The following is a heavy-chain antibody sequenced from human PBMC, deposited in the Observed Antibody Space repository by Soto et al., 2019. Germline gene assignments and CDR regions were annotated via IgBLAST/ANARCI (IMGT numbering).Heavy chain of an antibody. CDR3: ARLVSAGVNNRHFDI. CDR1: GGSMSGYE. Sequence: SETRSLTCIVSGGSMSGYEWAWIRESPARGLQYIGAVSDYTSGDSNPSFRSRVSISMDSSKRQFSLSLHSVTAADTATYYCARLVSAGVNNRHFDIWGQGALVTVSS. J-gene: IGHJ5*02. V-gene: IGHV4-59*08. CDR2: VSDYTSG. D-gene: IGHD1-1*01.